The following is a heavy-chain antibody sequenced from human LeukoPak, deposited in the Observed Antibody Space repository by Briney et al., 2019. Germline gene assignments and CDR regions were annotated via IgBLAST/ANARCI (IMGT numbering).Heavy chain of an antibody. J-gene: IGHJ4*02. CDR3: TRGLGLDDY. Sequence: ASVKVSCKASGYTFTGYYMHWVRQAPGQGLEWMGWINPNSGGTNYAQKFQGRIAMTRDTSTSTVYMELSSLRSEDTAVYYCTRGLGLDDYWGQGTLVTVSS. V-gene: IGHV1-2*02. CDR2: INPNSGGT. D-gene: IGHD7-27*01. CDR1: GYTFTGYY.